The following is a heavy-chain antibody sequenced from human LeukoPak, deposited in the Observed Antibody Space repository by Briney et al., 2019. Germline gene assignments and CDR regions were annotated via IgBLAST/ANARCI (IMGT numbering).Heavy chain of an antibody. Sequence: GSLRLSCTASGFTFSRFGMHWVRQAPGKGLEWVAFMRYDGSNRYYADSVKGRFTISRDNSKNTLFLQMNTLRTEDTAFYYCAKTAPRSIQVWDYWGQGTLVTVSS. CDR2: MRYDGSNR. CDR3: AKTAPRSIQVWDY. V-gene: IGHV3-30*02. J-gene: IGHJ4*02. CDR1: GFTFSRFG. D-gene: IGHD5-18*01.